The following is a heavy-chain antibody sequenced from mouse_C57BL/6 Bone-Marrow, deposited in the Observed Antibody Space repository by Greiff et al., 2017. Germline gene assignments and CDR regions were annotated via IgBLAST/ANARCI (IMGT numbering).Heavy chain of an antibody. CDR1: GYTFTSYN. Sequence: LQQSGAELVRPGASVKMSCKASGYTFTSYNMHRVKQTPRQGLEWIGAIYPGNGDTSYNQKFKGKATLTVDKSSSTAYMQLISLTSEDSAVYFCARCGLYYFDYWGQGTTLTVSS. CDR2: IYPGNGDT. V-gene: IGHV1-12*01. D-gene: IGHD1-1*02. J-gene: IGHJ2*01. CDR3: ARCGLYYFDY.